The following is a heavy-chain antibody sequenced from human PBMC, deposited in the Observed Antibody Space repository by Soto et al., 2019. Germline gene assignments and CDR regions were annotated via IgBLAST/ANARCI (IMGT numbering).Heavy chain of an antibody. CDR2: INHSGSI. J-gene: IGHJ5*02. V-gene: IGHV4-34*01. CDR3: ARGVGGSGSSNWFDP. CDR1: GGSFSGYY. D-gene: IGHD3-10*01. Sequence: QVQLQQWGAGLLKPSETLSLTCAVYGGSFSGYYWSWIRQPPGKGLEWIGEINHSGSINYNPSLKSRVTISVDTSKNQFSLKLSSVTAADTAVYYCARGVGGSGSSNWFDPWGQGTLVTVSS.